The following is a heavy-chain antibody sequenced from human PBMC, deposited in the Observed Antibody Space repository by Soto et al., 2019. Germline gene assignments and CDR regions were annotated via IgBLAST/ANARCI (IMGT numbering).Heavy chain of an antibody. J-gene: IGHJ6*02. CDR1: GGSITSGDDY. D-gene: IGHD2-15*01. V-gene: IGHV4-30-4*08. CDR3: ARAQAVVMPVVWDV. Sequence: QVQLQESGPGLVKPSQTLSLTCTVSGGSITSGDDYWSWIRQPPGKALEWIGYIYHSRITNYNPSLTSRVTISADTSKNQLSLKLSSVTAADTAAYFWARAQAVVMPVVWDVWGQGTTVIVSS. CDR2: IYHSRIT.